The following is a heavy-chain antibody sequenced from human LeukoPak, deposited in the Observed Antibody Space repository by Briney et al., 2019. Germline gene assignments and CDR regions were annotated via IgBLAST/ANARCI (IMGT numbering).Heavy chain of an antibody. CDR2: IYSGGST. CDR3: ARHPLLRYFDWPSWGAFDI. V-gene: IGHV3-53*01. CDR1: GFTVSSNY. J-gene: IGHJ3*02. D-gene: IGHD3-9*01. Sequence: QPGGSLRLSCAASGFTVSSNYMSWVRQAPGKGLEWVSVIYSGGSTYYADSVKGRFTISRDNSKNTLYLQMNSLRAEDTAVYYCARHPLLRYFDWPSWGAFDIWGQGTMVTVSS.